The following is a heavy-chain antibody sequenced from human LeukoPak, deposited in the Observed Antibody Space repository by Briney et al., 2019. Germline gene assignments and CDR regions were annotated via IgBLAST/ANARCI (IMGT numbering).Heavy chain of an antibody. CDR1: GDSINSDY. CDR2: IYYSGSL. D-gene: IGHD2-21*01. J-gene: IGHJ4*02. Sequence: PSETLSLTCIVSGDSINSDYWNWIRQPPGKGLEWIGYIYYSGSLNYNPSLKSRVTISVDTSKRQFSLKLSSVTAADTAVYYCARGYYYFDYWGQGTLVTVSS. CDR3: ARGYYYFDY. V-gene: IGHV4-59*01.